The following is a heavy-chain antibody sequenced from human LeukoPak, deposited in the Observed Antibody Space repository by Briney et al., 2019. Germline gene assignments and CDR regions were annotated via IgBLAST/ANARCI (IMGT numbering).Heavy chain of an antibody. Sequence: SETLSLTCTVSGYSISSGYYWGWIRQPPGKGLEWIGSIYHSGSTFYNPSLKSRVTLSVDTSKNQFSLKLSSVTAADTAVYYCARLFITGTTDAFDIWGQGTMVTVSS. CDR2: IYHSGST. V-gene: IGHV4-38-2*02. J-gene: IGHJ3*02. D-gene: IGHD1-20*01. CDR1: GYSISSGYY. CDR3: ARLFITGTTDAFDI.